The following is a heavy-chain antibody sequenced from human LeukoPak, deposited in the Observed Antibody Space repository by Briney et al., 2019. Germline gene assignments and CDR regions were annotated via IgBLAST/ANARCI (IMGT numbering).Heavy chain of an antibody. Sequence: SETLSLTCTVSGGSISSGSYYWSWIRQPAGKGLEWIGRIYTSGSTDYNPSLRTRVTISVDASRNQFSLNLSSVTAADTAVYYCARWSGSVTARNYYYYMDVWGEGTTVTVSS. CDR2: IYTSGST. D-gene: IGHD6-6*01. J-gene: IGHJ6*03. V-gene: IGHV4-61*02. CDR1: GGSISSGSYY. CDR3: ARWSGSVTARNYYYYMDV.